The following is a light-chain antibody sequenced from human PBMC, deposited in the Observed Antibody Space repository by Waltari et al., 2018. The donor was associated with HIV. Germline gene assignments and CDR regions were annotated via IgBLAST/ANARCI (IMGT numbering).Light chain of an antibody. Sequence: QSALTQPASVSGSPGQSITISCSNDVGTFTYVSWYQQHPGKAPKVIIYDVNNRPSGVFNRFSGSKSGMTASLTISGLRIEDEADYYCSSYTGHIALFGGGTKLTVL. V-gene: IGLV2-14*03. J-gene: IGLJ2*01. CDR1: NDVGTFTY. CDR3: SSYTGHIAL. CDR2: DVN.